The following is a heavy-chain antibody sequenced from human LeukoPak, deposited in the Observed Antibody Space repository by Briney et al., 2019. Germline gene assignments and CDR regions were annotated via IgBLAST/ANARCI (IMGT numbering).Heavy chain of an antibody. CDR3: GRPTKYWLVRGNGVDV. CDR1: GFTFTSYA. J-gene: IGHJ6*02. Sequence: PGASLRLSCAASGFTFTSYAMTWVRQAPGKGLEWVSSIDAGGADTYHSDSVKGRFTISRDNSMNTLYLQMNSLRADDTAVYYCGRPTKYWLVRGNGVDVWGQGTTVTVSS. CDR2: IDAGGADT. V-gene: IGHV3-23*01. D-gene: IGHD6-19*01.